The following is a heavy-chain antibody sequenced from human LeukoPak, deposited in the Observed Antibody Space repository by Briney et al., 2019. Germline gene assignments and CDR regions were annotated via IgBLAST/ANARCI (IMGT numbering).Heavy chain of an antibody. CDR2: IDPSDSYS. D-gene: IGHD3-22*01. Sequence: KPGESLRISCQGSGYSFTNYWITWVRQMPGKGLEWMGRIDPSDSYSNNSPSFQGHVTISSDKSISTAYLQWSSLKASDTAIYYCARLGDRSGYPPAYIDYWGQGTQVIVSS. J-gene: IGHJ4*02. CDR3: ARLGDRSGYPPAYIDY. V-gene: IGHV5-10-1*01. CDR1: GYSFTNYW.